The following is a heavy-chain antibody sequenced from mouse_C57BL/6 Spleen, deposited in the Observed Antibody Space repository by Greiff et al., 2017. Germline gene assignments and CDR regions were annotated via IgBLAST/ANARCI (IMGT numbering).Heavy chain of an antibody. J-gene: IGHJ3*01. CDR3: AREGITTVVTGTWAY. V-gene: IGHV1-31*01. CDR2: TYPYNGVS. D-gene: IGHD1-1*01. CDR1: GYSFTGYY. Sequence: EVQLQQSGPELVKPGASVKISCKASGYSFTGYYMHWVKQSHGNILDWIGYTYPYNGVSSYNQKFKGKATLTVDKSSSTAYMELRSLTSEDSAVYYCAREGITTVVTGTWAYWGQGTLVTVSA.